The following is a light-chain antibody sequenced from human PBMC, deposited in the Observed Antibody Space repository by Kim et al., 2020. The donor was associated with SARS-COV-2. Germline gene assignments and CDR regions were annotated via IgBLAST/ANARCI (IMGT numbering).Light chain of an antibody. CDR2: EAR. CDR3: SSYTSSSTSWV. CDR1: SSVVGSYNY. V-gene: IGLV2-14*01. Sequence: ITNSDTGTSSVVGSYNYYPLYQQHPSKAPKLRIYEARKRPSGASNRVSGSRSGNTASLTSSGLQAEDEADYYCSSYTSSSTSWVFGGGTQLTVL. J-gene: IGLJ3*02.